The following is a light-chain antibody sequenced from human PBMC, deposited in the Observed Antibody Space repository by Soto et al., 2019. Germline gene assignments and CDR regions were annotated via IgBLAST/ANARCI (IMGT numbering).Light chain of an antibody. V-gene: IGLV1-40*01. CDR1: SSNIGAGYN. Sequence: QSVLTQPPSVSGAPGQRVTISCTGSSSNIGAGYNVHWYQQLPGTAPKLLIYGNNNRPSGVPDRFSGSKSGTSASLVITGLQAEDEADYYCQYFDSSLSASVFGGGTKLTVL. CDR3: QYFDSSLSASV. J-gene: IGLJ2*01. CDR2: GNN.